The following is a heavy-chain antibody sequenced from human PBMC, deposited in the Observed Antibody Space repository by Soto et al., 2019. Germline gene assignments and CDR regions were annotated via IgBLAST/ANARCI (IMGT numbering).Heavy chain of an antibody. CDR2: IYWNDDK. CDR1: GFSLSTSGVG. CDR3: AHDGLLGTISFAFDI. D-gene: IGHD1-7*01. J-gene: IGHJ3*02. Sequence: QITLKESGPTLVKPTQTLTLTCTFSGFSLSTSGVGVGWIRQPPGKALEWLALIYWNDDKRYSPSLKSRLTITMDTSKNQVVLTMTNMDPVDTATYYCAHDGLLGTISFAFDIWGQGTMVTVSS. V-gene: IGHV2-5*01.